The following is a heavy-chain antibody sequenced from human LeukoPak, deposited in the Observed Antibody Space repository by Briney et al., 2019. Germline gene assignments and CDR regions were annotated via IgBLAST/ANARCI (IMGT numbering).Heavy chain of an antibody. Sequence: GESLKISCKGSGYSFTSYWIGWVRQMPGKGLEWMGILYLGVSDTTYSPSFQGQVTISAAKPITPASPQWSSLKASHTPLYYCARPAMGVTIGWFDPWGQGTQVTVSS. CDR3: ARPAMGVTIGWFDP. CDR2: LYLGVSDT. J-gene: IGHJ5*02. CDR1: GYSFTSYW. V-gene: IGHV5-51*01. D-gene: IGHD3-10*01.